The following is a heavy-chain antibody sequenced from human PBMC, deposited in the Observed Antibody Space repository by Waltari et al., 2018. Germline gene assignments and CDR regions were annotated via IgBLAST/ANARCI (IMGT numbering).Heavy chain of an antibody. CDR2: MYRGGST. CDR3: ARAPMPLWFGNWYFDL. V-gene: IGHV3-53*01. Sequence: EVQLVESGGGLIQPGGSLRLSCAASGLIVSSNFMSWVRQAPGKGLGWFSVMYRGGSTYYADSVKGRFTISRDNSKNTLYLQMNSLRAEDTAVYYCARAPMPLWFGNWYFDLWGRGALVTVSS. J-gene: IGHJ2*01. D-gene: IGHD3-10*01. CDR1: GLIVSSNF.